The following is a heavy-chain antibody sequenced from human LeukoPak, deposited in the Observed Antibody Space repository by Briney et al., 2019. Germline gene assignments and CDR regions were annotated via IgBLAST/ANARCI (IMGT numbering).Heavy chain of an antibody. V-gene: IGHV1-2*06. Sequence: ASVKVSCKASEYIFTGYYMHWVRQAPGQGLEWMGRINPNNGATNYAQKFQGRVTITGDTSINTAYMELSSLRSDDTAVYYCTRESGSYHGNNYWGQGTLVTVSS. D-gene: IGHD1-26*01. CDR2: INPNNGAT. J-gene: IGHJ4*02. CDR3: TRESGSYHGNNY. CDR1: EYIFTGYY.